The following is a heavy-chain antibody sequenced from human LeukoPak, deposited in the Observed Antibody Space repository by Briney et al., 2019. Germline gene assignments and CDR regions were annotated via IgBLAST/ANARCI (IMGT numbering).Heavy chain of an antibody. V-gene: IGHV4-61*08. J-gene: IGHJ4*02. CDR2: IYYSGST. CDR3: ARAPRGVMRRFDY. Sequence: SETLSLTCTVSGGSISSGDYYWSWIRQPPGKGLEWIGYIYYSGSTNYNPSLKSRVTISVDTSKNQFSLKLSSVTAADTAVYYCARAPRGVMRRFDYWGQGTLVTVSS. CDR1: GGSISSGDYY. D-gene: IGHD3-16*01.